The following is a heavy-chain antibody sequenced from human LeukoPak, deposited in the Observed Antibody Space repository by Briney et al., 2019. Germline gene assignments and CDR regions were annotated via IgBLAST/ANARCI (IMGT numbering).Heavy chain of an antibody. CDR2: IYPSDSDT. CDR1: GYSFSSYW. V-gene: IGHV5-51*01. CDR3: ARLEQRWSFDI. J-gene: IGHJ3*02. D-gene: IGHD6-25*01. Sequence: GESLKISCKGSGYSFSSYWIGWVRQMPGKGLEWMGIIYPSDSDTRYSPSFQGQATISADKSISTAYLQWSSLKASDTAMYYCARLEQRWSFDIWGQGTMVTVSS.